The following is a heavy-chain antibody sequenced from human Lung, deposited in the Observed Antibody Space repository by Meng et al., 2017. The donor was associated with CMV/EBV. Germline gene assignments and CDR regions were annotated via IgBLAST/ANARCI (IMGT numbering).Heavy chain of an antibody. CDR1: GTSIRSSTYY. V-gene: IGHV4-39*07. Sequence: SETXSLTCSLSGTSIRSSTYYWGWIRQPPGKGLEWIGSISYSGNTYYNPSLKSPVTISVDTSKNQFSLRLSSVTAADTAVYYCAREGGKGDYRDYRMYYGMDVWXQGTTVTSP. CDR3: AREGGKGDYRDYRMYYGMDV. J-gene: IGHJ6*02. CDR2: ISYSGNT. D-gene: IGHD4-11*01.